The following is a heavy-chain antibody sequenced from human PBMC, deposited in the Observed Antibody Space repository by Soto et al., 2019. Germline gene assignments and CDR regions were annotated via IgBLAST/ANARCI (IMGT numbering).Heavy chain of an antibody. J-gene: IGHJ3*02. CDR3: ARDILLWFGELPPRAHDAFDI. Sequence: QVQLQESGPGLVKPSQTLSLTCTVSGGSISSGGYFWSWIHQHPGKGLEWIGDINYSGSTYSNPSVKSPVTISVDTSKNQFSLKLSSVTAADTAVYYCARDILLWFGELPPRAHDAFDIWGQGTMVTVSS. CDR1: GGSISSGGYF. D-gene: IGHD3-10*01. CDR2: INYSGST. V-gene: IGHV4-31*01.